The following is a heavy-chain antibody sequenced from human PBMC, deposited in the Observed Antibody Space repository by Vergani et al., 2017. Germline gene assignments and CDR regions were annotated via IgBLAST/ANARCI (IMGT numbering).Heavy chain of an antibody. J-gene: IGHJ4*02. CDR1: GFTFGSYS. D-gene: IGHD6-19*01. Sequence: EEHLAESGGGLVKPGGSLRLSCVASGFTFGSYSVNWVRQAPGRGLECVSSISSSGNYVYYAASVKGRFSISRDNAKNLLSLQLNSLIGDDTAVYYFAREHRSGWTGVQGYWGQGPLVTVSS. V-gene: IGHV3-21*06. CDR2: ISSSGNYV. CDR3: AREHRSGWTGVQGY.